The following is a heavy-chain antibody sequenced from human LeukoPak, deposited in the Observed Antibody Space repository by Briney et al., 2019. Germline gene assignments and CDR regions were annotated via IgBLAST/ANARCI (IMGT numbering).Heavy chain of an antibody. D-gene: IGHD3-22*01. V-gene: IGHV1-18*01. J-gene: IGHJ5*02. CDR2: ISAYNGNT. CDR1: GYTFTSYG. CDR3: ARDHYYDSSGYGVNWFDP. Sequence: ASVKVSCKASGYTFTSYGISWVRQAPGQGLEWMGWISAYNGNTNYAQKLQGRVTMTTDTSTSTAYMELRSLRSDDTAVYYCARDHYYDSSGYGVNWFDPWGQGTLVTVSS.